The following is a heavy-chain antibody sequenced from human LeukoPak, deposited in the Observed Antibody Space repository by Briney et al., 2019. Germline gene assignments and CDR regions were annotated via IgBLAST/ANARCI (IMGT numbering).Heavy chain of an antibody. J-gene: IGHJ5*02. V-gene: IGHV1-24*01. CDR3: ATDRLYCSGGSCFRWFDP. Sequence: GASVKVSCKVSGYTLTELSMHWVRQAPGKGLEWMGGFDPEDGETIYAQKFQGRVTMTEDTSTDTAYMELSSLRSEDTAVYYCATDRLYCSGGSCFRWFDPWGQGTLVTVSP. CDR1: GYTLTELS. CDR2: FDPEDGET. D-gene: IGHD2-15*01.